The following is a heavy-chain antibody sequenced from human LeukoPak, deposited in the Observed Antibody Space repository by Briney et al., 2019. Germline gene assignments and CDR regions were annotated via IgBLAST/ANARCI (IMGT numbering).Heavy chain of an antibody. Sequence: SETLSLTCTVSGYSISSGYYWGWIRQPPRKGLEWIGTIYHNGNTYYNPSLKSRVTISVDTSKNEFSLKLSSVTAADTAVYYCARAYHSSWYLNWFDPWGQGTLVTVSS. J-gene: IGHJ5*02. CDR1: GYSISSGYY. CDR3: ARAYHSSWYLNWFDP. V-gene: IGHV4-38-2*02. D-gene: IGHD6-13*01. CDR2: IYHNGNT.